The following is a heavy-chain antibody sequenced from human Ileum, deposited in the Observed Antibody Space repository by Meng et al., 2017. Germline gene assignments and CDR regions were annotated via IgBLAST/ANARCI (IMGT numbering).Heavy chain of an antibody. Sequence: SETLSLTCTVSRGSTPTYYWNWIRQSPGRGLEWLGNIHDTGSTNYNPSLGGRVTISLDSSKSHFSLKLTSVTAADTAVYHCVKDHSSRWHYAPYNSFDSWGQGTLVTVSS. CDR2: IHDTGST. CDR1: RGSTPTYY. D-gene: IGHD4-11*01. J-gene: IGHJ5*01. V-gene: IGHV4-59*01. CDR3: VKDHSSRWHYAPYNSFDS.